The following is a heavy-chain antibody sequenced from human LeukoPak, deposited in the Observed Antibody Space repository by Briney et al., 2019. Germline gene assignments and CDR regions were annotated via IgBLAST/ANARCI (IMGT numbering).Heavy chain of an antibody. CDR1: GYSITSGYY. J-gene: IGHJ4*02. V-gene: IGHV4-38-2*01. Sequence: SETLSLTCAVSGYSITSGYYWGWIRQPPGKGLEWIGSIYHTGSTYYNPSLKSRVTISVDTSKDQFSLKLNSVTAADTAAYYCARAPAYCSGGSCYAFDYWGQGTLVTASS. CDR3: ARAPAYCSGGSCYAFDY. D-gene: IGHD2-15*01. CDR2: IYHTGST.